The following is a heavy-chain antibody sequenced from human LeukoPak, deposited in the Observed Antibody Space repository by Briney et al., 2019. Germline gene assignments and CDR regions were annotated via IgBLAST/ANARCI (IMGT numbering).Heavy chain of an antibody. CDR2: ITTSSSYI. J-gene: IGHJ4*02. D-gene: IGHD1-26*01. CDR1: GFTFSTSS. V-gene: IGHV3-21*01. Sequence: GGSLRLSCAASGFTFSTSSMSWVRQAPGKGLEWVSSITTSSSYIYYADSVKGRFTTSRDIAKNPLYLQMNSLRAEDTAVYYCARCPIVGVYSGVDYWGQGTLVTVSS. CDR3: ARCPIVGVYSGVDY.